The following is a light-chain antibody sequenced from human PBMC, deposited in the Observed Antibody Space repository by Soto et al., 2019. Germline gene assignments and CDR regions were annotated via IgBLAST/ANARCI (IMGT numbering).Light chain of an antibody. CDR3: ATWDDSLNAAV. CDR2: SND. CDR1: NSNIGGNT. Sequence: QSVLTQPPSASGTPGQRVTISCSGSNSNIGGNTVNWYQQLPGAAPKLLIYSNDQRPSGVPDRFSGSKFGTTASLAIRGLXSEDEADYHCATWDDSLNAAVFGAGTKVTVL. J-gene: IGLJ1*01. V-gene: IGLV1-44*01.